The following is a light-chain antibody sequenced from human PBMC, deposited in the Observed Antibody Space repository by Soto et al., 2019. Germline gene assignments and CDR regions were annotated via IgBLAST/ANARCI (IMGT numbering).Light chain of an antibody. CDR3: QLGSDWPGT. V-gene: IGKV3-11*01. Sequence: EIVLTQSPATLSLSPGERATLSCRASQSVRSYLAWYQQNPGQAPRLLIYDASNRATGNPARFSGSGSWTDVSLTISSLEPEDFAVYYWQLGSDWPGTFGQQTKLEIK. CDR1: QSVRSY. J-gene: IGKJ2*01. CDR2: DAS.